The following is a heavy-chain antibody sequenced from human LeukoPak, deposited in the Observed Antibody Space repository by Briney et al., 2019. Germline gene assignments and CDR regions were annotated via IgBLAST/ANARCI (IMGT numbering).Heavy chain of an antibody. V-gene: IGHV3-48*03. D-gene: IGHD2-2*01. CDR2: ISSSGSTI. J-gene: IGHJ3*02. Sequence: PGGSLRLSCAASGFTFSCYEMNWVRQAPGKGLEWVSYISSSGSTIYYADSVKGRFTISRDNAKNSLYLQMNSLRAEDTAVYYCASQPAAIAFDIWGQGTMVTVSS. CDR3: ASQPAAIAFDI. CDR1: GFTFSCYE.